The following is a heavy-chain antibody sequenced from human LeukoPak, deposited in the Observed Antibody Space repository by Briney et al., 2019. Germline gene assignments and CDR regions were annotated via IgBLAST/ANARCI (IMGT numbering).Heavy chain of an antibody. V-gene: IGHV4-4*07. Sequence: SETLSLTCTVSGGSISSYYWSWIRQPAGKGLEWIGRIYTSGSTNYNPSLKSRVTMSVDTSKNQFSLKLSSVTAADTAVYYCASSLEYYYDSSGYYYKDYWGRGTLVTVSS. CDR1: GGSISSYY. J-gene: IGHJ4*02. CDR2: IYTSGST. D-gene: IGHD3-22*01. CDR3: ASSLEYYYDSSGYYYKDY.